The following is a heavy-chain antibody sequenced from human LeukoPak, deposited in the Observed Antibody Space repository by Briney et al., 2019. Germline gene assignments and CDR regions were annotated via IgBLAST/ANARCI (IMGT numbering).Heavy chain of an antibody. CDR3: ATRDYGDYGYYFDY. J-gene: IGHJ4*02. CDR1: GYTLTELS. D-gene: IGHD4-17*01. Sequence: GASVKVSCKVSGYTLTELSMHWVRQAPGKGLEWMGGFGPEDGETIYAQKFQGRVTMTEDTSTDTAYMELSSLRSEDTAVYYCATRDYGDYGYYFDYWGQGTLVTVSS. CDR2: FGPEDGET. V-gene: IGHV1-24*01.